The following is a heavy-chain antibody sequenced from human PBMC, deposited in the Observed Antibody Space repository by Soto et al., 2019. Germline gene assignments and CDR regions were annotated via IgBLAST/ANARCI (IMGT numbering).Heavy chain of an antibody. CDR1: GFTFSSYG. D-gene: IGHD4-17*01. CDR3: AKGLRPLYYYYMDV. V-gene: IGHV3-30*18. CDR2: ISYDGSNK. J-gene: IGHJ6*03. Sequence: GSLRLSCAASGFTFSSYGMHWVRQAPGKGLEWVAVISYDGSNKYYADSVKGRFTISRDNSKNTLYLQMNSLRAEDTAVYYCAKGLRPLYYYYMDVWGKGTTVTVSS.